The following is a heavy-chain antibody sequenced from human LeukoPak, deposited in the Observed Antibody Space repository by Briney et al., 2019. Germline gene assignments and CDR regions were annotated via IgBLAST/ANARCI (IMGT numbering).Heavy chain of an antibody. CDR2: INWNGGST. D-gene: IGHD3-3*01. CDR1: GFTFDDYG. J-gene: IGHJ4*02. CDR3: AKERDSYYDFWSGYSANDY. Sequence: GGSLRLSCAASGFTFDDYGMSWVRQAPGKGLEWVSGINWNGGSTGYADSVKGRFTISRDNAKNSLYLQMNSLRAEDTALYYCAKERDSYYDFWSGYSANDYWGQGTLVTVSS. V-gene: IGHV3-20*04.